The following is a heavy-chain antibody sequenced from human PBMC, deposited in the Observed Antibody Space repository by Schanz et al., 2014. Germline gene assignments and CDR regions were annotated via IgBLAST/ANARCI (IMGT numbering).Heavy chain of an antibody. Sequence: EVQLVQSGGGLVQPGGSLRLSCAASGFTFTNYAMSWVRQAPGKGLEWVSLISDSGDTAYYADSVKGRFTISRDNFKGALYLQMSSLRAEDTAIYYCAKDAPYPFDLWGRGTLITVSS. CDR3: AKDAPYPFDL. CDR1: GFTFTNYA. CDR2: ISDSGDTA. J-gene: IGHJ2*01. V-gene: IGHV3-23*04.